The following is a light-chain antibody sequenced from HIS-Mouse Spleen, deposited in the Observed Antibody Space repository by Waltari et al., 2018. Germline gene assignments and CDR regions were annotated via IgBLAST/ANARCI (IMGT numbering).Light chain of an antibody. V-gene: IGLV2-23*03. CDR3: CSYAGSSTFVVV. J-gene: IGLJ2*01. CDR2: EGS. Sequence: QSALTQPASVSGSPGQSITIPCPGTSRYVGSYNHLPWSQQHPGKAPKLMIYEGSKRPSGVSNRFSGSKSGNTASLTISGLQAEDEADYYCCSYAGSSTFVVVFGGGTKLTVL. CDR1: SRYVGSYNH.